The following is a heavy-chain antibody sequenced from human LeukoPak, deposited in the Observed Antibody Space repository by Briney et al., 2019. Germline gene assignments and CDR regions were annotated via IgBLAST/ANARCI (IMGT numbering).Heavy chain of an antibody. J-gene: IGHJ5*02. CDR3: ARRLTQYDCFDP. CDR1: GDSVSSNSAT. Sequence: SQTLSLTCAISGDSVSSNSATWNWIRQSPSRGLEWLGRTYYRATWYNDYAVSVRGRITVNPDTSKNQFSLHLNSVTPEDTAVYYCARRLTQYDCFDPWGQGILVTVSS. V-gene: IGHV6-1*01. CDR2: TYYRATWYN. D-gene: IGHD2-2*01.